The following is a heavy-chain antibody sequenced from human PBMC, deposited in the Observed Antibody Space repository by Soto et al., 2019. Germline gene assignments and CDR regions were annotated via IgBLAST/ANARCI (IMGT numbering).Heavy chain of an antibody. Sequence: PSETLSLTCAVYGGSFSGYYWSWIRQPPGKXLEWIGEINHSGSTNYNPSLKSRVTISVDTSKNQLSLKLSSVTAADTAVYYCARQVLRYFDWLSSADGMDVWGQGTTVTVSS. CDR2: INHSGST. J-gene: IGHJ6*02. CDR3: ARQVLRYFDWLSSADGMDV. D-gene: IGHD3-9*01. CDR1: GGSFSGYY. V-gene: IGHV4-34*01.